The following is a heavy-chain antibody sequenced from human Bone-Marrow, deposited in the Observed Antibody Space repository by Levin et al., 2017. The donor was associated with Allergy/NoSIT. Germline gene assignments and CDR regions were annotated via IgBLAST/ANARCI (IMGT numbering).Heavy chain of an antibody. CDR2: FYSGANA. Sequence: GGSLRLSCVASGFSVSKKYMNWVRQAPGKGLEWVSVFYSGANAYYADSVKGRFTVSRDNSKNTIYLQINNVRPEDTAVYYCARNGGDYVSWYFDVWGRGTLVSVSS. CDR1: GFSVSKKY. J-gene: IGHJ2*01. CDR3: ARNGGDYVSWYFDV. V-gene: IGHV3-66*02. D-gene: IGHD2-21*02.